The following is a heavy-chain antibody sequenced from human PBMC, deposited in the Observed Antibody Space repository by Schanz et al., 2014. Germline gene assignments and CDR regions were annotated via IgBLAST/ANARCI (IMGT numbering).Heavy chain of an antibody. D-gene: IGHD2-2*02. CDR3: AGGEYQLLYGN. CDR2: MIGSGSSV. J-gene: IGHJ4*02. V-gene: IGHV3-23*04. CDR1: GITFSGYS. Sequence: EVQLVESGGGLAQPGGSLRLSCAASGITFSGYSMNWVRQAPGKGLEWVSRMIGSGSSVFYADSVKGRFTISRDNLKNTVYLQMNSLRAGDTAVYYCAGGEYQLLYGNWGQGTLVTVSS.